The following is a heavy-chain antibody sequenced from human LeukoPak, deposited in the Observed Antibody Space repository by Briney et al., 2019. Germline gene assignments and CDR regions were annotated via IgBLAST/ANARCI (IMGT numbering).Heavy chain of an antibody. CDR2: ISSSSSYI. Sequence: GGSLRLSCAASGFTFSDYSMNWVRQAPGKGLEWVSSISSSSSYIHYADSVKGRFTISRDNAENSLYLQMNSLRAEDTAVYYCARPYDSSGYYYYYAMGVWGQGPRSPSP. CDR3: ARPYDSSGYYYYYAMGV. J-gene: IGHJ6*02. D-gene: IGHD3-22*01. CDR1: GFTFSDYS. V-gene: IGHV3-21*01.